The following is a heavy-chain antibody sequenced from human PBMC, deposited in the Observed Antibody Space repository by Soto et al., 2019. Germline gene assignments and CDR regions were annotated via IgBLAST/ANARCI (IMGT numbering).Heavy chain of an antibody. Sequence: SVKVSCKASGGTLSSYAISWVRQAPGQGLEWMGGIIPIFGTANYAQKFQGRVTITADESTSTAYMELSSLRSEDTAVYYCARVTVSHSGYEDDYWGQGTLVTVSS. CDR1: GGTLSSYA. J-gene: IGHJ4*02. V-gene: IGHV1-69*13. D-gene: IGHD5-12*01. CDR3: ARVTVSHSGYEDDY. CDR2: IIPIFGTA.